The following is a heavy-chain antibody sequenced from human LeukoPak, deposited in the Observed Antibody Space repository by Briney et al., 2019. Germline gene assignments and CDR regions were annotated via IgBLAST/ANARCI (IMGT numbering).Heavy chain of an antibody. D-gene: IGHD3-10*01. V-gene: IGHV3-23*01. CDR2: LSGSGGNT. CDR3: RFFGAPRDY. J-gene: IGHJ4*02. CDR1: GFTFRNYA. Sequence: GGSLRLSCAGSGFTFRNYAIRWVRQAAVKGLEWVSDLSGSGGNTYYADSVKGRFTISRDNSKRTLYLQMNSLRAEDTALYYCRFFGAPRDYWGQGVLVTVSS.